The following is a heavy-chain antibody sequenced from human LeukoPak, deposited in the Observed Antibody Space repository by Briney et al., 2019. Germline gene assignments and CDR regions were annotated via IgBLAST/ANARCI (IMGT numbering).Heavy chain of an antibody. CDR3: AKTALSTSAWYPYYFDY. J-gene: IGHJ4*02. CDR2: ISYDGSNQ. CDR1: GFTFSVYA. Sequence: PGGSLRLSCAASGFTFSVYAMHWVRQAPGKGLEWVALISYDGSNQYYADSVKGRFTISRGNSKNTLYLQMNSLRAEDTAFYFCAKTALSTSAWYPYYFDYWGQGTLVTVSS. V-gene: IGHV3-30-3*02. D-gene: IGHD6-19*01.